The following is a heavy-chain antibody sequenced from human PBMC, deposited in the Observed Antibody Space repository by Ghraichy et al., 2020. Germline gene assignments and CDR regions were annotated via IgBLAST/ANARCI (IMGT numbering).Heavy chain of an antibody. V-gene: IGHV3-43D*04. CDR1: GFTFDDYA. CDR2: ISWDGGST. CDR3: AKSEAAAGSYYGMDV. J-gene: IGHJ6*02. D-gene: IGHD6-13*01. Sequence: GGSLRLSCAASGFTFDDYAMHWVRQAPGKGLEWVSLISWDGGSTYYADSVKGRFTISRDNSKNSLYLQMNSLRAEDTALYYCAKSEAAAGSYYGMDVWGQGTTVTVSS.